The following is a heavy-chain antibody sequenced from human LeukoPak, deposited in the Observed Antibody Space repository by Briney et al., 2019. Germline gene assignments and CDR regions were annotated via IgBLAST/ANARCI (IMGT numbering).Heavy chain of an antibody. D-gene: IGHD3-3*01. CDR3: ARGGYDFWSGYYAPWGYYYYMDV. V-gene: IGHV1-69*05. CDR2: IIPIFGTA. CDR1: GGTFSSYA. Sequence: SVKVSCKASGGTFSSYAISWVRQAPGQGLEWMGGIIPIFGTANYAQKLQGRVTMTTDTSTSTAYMELRSLRSDDTAVYYCARGGYDFWSGYYAPWGYYYYMDVWGKGTTVTVSS. J-gene: IGHJ6*03.